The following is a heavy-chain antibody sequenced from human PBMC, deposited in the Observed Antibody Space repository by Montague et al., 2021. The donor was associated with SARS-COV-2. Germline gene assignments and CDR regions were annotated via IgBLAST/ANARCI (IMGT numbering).Heavy chain of an antibody. D-gene: IGHD3-22*01. J-gene: IGHJ6*02. V-gene: IGHV4-39*07. CDR1: GGSISSSSYY. CDR2: IYYSGST. CDR3: ARDTRITMIVVVQGYGMDV. Sequence: SETLSLTCTVSGGSISSSSYYWGWIRQPPGKGLEWIGSIYYSGSTYYNPSLKGRVTISVDTSKNQFSLKLSSVTAADTAVYYCARDTRITMIVVVQGYGMDVWGQGTTVTVSS.